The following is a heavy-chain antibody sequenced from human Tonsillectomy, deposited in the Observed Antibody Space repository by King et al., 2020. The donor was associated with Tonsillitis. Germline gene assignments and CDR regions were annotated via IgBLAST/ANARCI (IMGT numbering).Heavy chain of an antibody. J-gene: IGHJ6*02. Sequence: VQLVESGGGLVQPGGSLRLSCAASGFTFSSYWIHWVRQAPGKGLVWVSRINSDGSSTSYADSVKGRFTISRDNARNTLYLQMNSLRAEDTAVYYCARDNWVGYYYYGMDVWGQGTTVTVSS. CDR1: GFTFSSYW. D-gene: IGHD1-26*01. CDR2: INSDGSST. CDR3: ARDNWVGYYYYGMDV. V-gene: IGHV3-74*01.